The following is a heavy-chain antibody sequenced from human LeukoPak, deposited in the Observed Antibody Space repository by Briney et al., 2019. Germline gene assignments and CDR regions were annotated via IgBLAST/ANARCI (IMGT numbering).Heavy chain of an antibody. J-gene: IGHJ4*02. V-gene: IGHV3-48*03. CDR2: ISSSGSTI. CDR3: ARFIAVAGLFDY. Sequence: PGGSLRLSCAASGFTFSSYEMNWVRQAPGKGLEWVSYISSSGSTIYYADSVKGRFTISRDNAKNSLYLQMNSLRAEDTAVHYCARFIAVAGLFDYWGQGTLVTVSS. D-gene: IGHD6-19*01. CDR1: GFTFSSYE.